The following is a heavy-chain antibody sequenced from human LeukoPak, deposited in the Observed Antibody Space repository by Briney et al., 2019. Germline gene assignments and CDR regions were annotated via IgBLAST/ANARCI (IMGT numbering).Heavy chain of an antibody. CDR2: ICSSGITI. CDR3: ARDRYYGSGSYYDY. Sequence: PGGSLRLSCAASGFTFSSYEMNWVRQAPGKGLEWVSYICSSGITIYYADSVKGRFTIYRDNPENSLYLQINSQRAEDTAVYYCARDRYYGSGSYYDYWGQGTLFTVSS. J-gene: IGHJ4*02. CDR1: GFTFSSYE. V-gene: IGHV3-48*03. D-gene: IGHD3-10*01.